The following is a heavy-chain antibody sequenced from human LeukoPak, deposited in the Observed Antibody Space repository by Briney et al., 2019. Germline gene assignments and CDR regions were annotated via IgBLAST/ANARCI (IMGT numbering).Heavy chain of an antibody. J-gene: IGHJ3*02. Sequence: GGSLRLSCAASGFTFSSYSMIWVRQAPGKGLEWVSSISSSSSYIYYADSVKGRFTISRDNAKNSLYLQMNSLRVEDTAVYYCAGRGSHLTFDIWGQGTMVTVSS. CDR3: AGRGSHLTFDI. CDR2: ISSSSSYI. D-gene: IGHD3-16*01. CDR1: GFTFSSYS. V-gene: IGHV3-21*01.